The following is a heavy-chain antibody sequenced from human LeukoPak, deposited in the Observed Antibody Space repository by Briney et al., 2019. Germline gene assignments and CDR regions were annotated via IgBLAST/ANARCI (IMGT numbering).Heavy chain of an antibody. CDR1: GYTFTSYG. J-gene: IGHJ5*02. Sequence: GASVKVSCKASGYTFTSYGISWVRQAPGQGPEWMGWISAYNGNTNYAQKLQGRVTMTTDTSTSTAYMELRSLRSDDTAVYYCARDVGQQWLDNWFDPWGQGTLVTVSS. V-gene: IGHV1-18*01. CDR2: ISAYNGNT. CDR3: ARDVGQQWLDNWFDP. D-gene: IGHD6-19*01.